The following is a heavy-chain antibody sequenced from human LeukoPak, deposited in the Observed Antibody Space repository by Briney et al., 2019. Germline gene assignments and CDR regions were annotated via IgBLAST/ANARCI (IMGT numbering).Heavy chain of an antibody. CDR1: GRSISRGGHD. V-gene: IGHV4-31*03. CDR2: IYYSASS. D-gene: IGHD3-10*01. CDR3: ARDSTYVSGSWFHY. Sequence: SETLSLTCTVSGRSISRGGHDWGRIRQQRGKGLEGIGYIYYSASSYYSPSLNSRFTISVHTSQNQFSLKLSSVTAADTAVYYCARDSTYVSGSWFHYWGGGTLVTVP. J-gene: IGHJ4*02.